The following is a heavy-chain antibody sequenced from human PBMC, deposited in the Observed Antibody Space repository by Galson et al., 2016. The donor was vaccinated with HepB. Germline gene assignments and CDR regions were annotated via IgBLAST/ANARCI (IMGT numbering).Heavy chain of an antibody. CDR1: GSSLSSAAVG. V-gene: IGHV2-5*02. CDR3: AHGSGWLLDH. CDR2: IYWDDAK. Sequence: PALVKPTQTLTLTCTFSGSSLSSAAVGVGWVRQAPGEAPEWLAFIYWDDAKYFSPSLSSRLTITKDTSKNQVVLTMTNRDPVDTGTYYCAHGSGWLLDHWGQATLATVSS. J-gene: IGHJ5*02. D-gene: IGHD6-19*01.